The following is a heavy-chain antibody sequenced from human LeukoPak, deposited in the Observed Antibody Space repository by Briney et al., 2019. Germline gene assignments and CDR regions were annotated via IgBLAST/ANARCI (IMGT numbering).Heavy chain of an antibody. V-gene: IGHV4-39*07. Sequence: SETLSLTCTVSGGSISSSSDYWGWIRQPPGKGLEWIGSIYYSGSTYYNPSLKSRVTISVDTSKNQFSLKLSSVTAADTAIYFWARVNPRISFGGVIPQGVDYWGQGTLVTVSS. CDR1: GGSISSSSDY. CDR2: IYYSGST. D-gene: IGHD3-16*02. CDR3: ARVNPRISFGGVIPQGVDY. J-gene: IGHJ4*02.